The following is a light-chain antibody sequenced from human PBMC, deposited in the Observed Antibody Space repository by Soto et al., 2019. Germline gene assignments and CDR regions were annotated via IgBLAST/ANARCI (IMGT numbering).Light chain of an antibody. J-gene: IGKJ4*01. CDR3: QQYNSWPLT. CDR1: QSIRSN. V-gene: IGKV3D-15*01. CDR2: GAS. Sequence: EIVMTQSPATLSVSPGERITLSCRASQSIRSNLAWYQQQPGQTPRRLICGASTRASDIPARFSGSGSGTEFTLTVSSLQSEEFAVYYFQQYNSWPLTFRGGTKVEIK.